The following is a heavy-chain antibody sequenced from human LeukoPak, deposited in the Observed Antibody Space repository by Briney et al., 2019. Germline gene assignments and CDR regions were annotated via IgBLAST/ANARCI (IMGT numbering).Heavy chain of an antibody. J-gene: IGHJ4*02. CDR1: GFTFSDYY. CDR2: ISDFGDTI. V-gene: IGHV3-11*01. CDR3: TRLKAGN. Sequence: TPGGSLRLSCTASGFTFSDYYMSWVRQAPGKGLEWVSYISDFGDTIYYADSVKGRVTVSRDNVKKSVSLEMNSLRAEDTAVYYCTRLKAGNWGPGTLVTVSS.